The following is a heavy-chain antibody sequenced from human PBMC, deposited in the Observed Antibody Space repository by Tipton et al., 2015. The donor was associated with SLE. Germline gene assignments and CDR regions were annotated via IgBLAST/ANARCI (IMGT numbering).Heavy chain of an antibody. CDR1: GFTFSSYS. Sequence: SLRLSCAASGFTFSSYSMNWVRQAPGKGLEWVSSISSSSSYIYYADSVKGRFTISRDNAKNSLYLQMNSLRAEDTAVYYCAKLRIIAYCGGDCYSGDAFDIWGQGTMVTVSS. D-gene: IGHD2-21*01. CDR2: ISSSSSYI. V-gene: IGHV3-21*04. CDR3: AKLRIIAYCGGDCYSGDAFDI. J-gene: IGHJ3*02.